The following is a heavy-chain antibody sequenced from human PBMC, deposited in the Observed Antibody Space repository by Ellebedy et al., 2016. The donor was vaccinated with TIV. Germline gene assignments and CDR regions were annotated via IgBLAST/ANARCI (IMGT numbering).Heavy chain of an antibody. V-gene: IGHV1-69*13. CDR1: GGTFSSYA. Sequence: AASVKVSCKASGGTFSSYAISWVRQAPGQGLEWMGGIIPIFGTANYAQKFQGRVTITADESTSTAYMELSSLRSEDTAVYYCASGDLRSLRYFADFDYWGQGTLVTVSS. D-gene: IGHD3-9*01. CDR2: IIPIFGTA. CDR3: ASGDLRSLRYFADFDY. J-gene: IGHJ4*02.